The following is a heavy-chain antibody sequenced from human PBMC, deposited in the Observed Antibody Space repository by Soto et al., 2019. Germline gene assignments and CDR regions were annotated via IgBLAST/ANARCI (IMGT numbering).Heavy chain of an antibody. V-gene: IGHV4-31*03. Sequence: PSETLSLTCTVCGGSMSSGGYYWSWIRQHPGKGLECIGYIYYSGSTYYNPSLKSRVTISVDTSKNQFSLKLSSVTAADTAVYYCARRVGRLKGAFDFWGQGTLLTV. CDR3: ARRVGRLKGAFDF. CDR2: IYYSGST. D-gene: IGHD1-26*01. J-gene: IGHJ4*02. CDR1: GGSMSSGGYY.